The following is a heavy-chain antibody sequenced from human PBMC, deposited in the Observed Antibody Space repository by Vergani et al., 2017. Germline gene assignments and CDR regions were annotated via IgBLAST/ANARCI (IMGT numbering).Heavy chain of an antibody. D-gene: IGHD2-2*01. CDR3: AKDQGIVVVPALDY. Sequence: VQLVESGGGVVQPGRSLRLSCAASGFTFSSYAMSWVRQAPGKGLEWVSAISGSGGSTYYADSVKGRFTISRDNSKNTLYLQMNSLRAEDTAVYYCAKDQGIVVVPALDYWCQGTLVTVSS. J-gene: IGHJ4*02. V-gene: IGHV3-23*04. CDR1: GFTFSSYA. CDR2: ISGSGGST.